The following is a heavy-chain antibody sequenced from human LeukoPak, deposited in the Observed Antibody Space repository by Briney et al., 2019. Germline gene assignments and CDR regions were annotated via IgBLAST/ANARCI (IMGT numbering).Heavy chain of an antibody. CDR2: IYTSGST. V-gene: IGHV4-4*07. CDR3: ATGDGYNSFDY. J-gene: IGHJ4*02. CDR1: GGSFSSYY. D-gene: IGHD5-24*01. Sequence: SETLSLTCTVSGGSFSSYYWSWIRQLAGKGLEWIGRIYTSGSTNYNSSLKSRVTMSVDTSKNQVSLKLSSVTAADTAVYYCATGDGYNSFDYWGQGTLVTVSS.